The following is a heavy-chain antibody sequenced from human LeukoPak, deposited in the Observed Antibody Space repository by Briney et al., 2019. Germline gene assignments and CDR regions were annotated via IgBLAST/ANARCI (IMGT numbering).Heavy chain of an antibody. CDR2: IYYSGST. Sequence: SETLSLTCTVYGGSISSYYWSWIRQPPGKGLEWIGYIYYSGSTNYNPSLKSRVTISVDTSKNQFSLKLSSVTAADTAVYYCARRRGGDYGMYYYYYMDVWGKGTTVTVSS. CDR3: ARRRGGDYGMYYYYYMDV. J-gene: IGHJ6*03. V-gene: IGHV4-59*01. D-gene: IGHD4-17*01. CDR1: GGSISSYY.